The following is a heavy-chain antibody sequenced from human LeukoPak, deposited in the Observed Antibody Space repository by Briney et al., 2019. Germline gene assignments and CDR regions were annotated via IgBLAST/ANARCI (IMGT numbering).Heavy chain of an antibody. D-gene: IGHD3-9*01. V-gene: IGHV4-39*07. CDR1: GGSISSNSYY. Sequence: SETLSLTCTVSGGSISSNSYYWGWIRQPPGKGLEWIGSIYYSGSTYYNPSLKSRVTISVDTSKNQFSLKLSSVTAADTAVYYCASPYYDILTGYYKGLFDPWGQGTLVTVSS. CDR3: ASPYYDILTGYYKGLFDP. CDR2: IYYSGST. J-gene: IGHJ5*02.